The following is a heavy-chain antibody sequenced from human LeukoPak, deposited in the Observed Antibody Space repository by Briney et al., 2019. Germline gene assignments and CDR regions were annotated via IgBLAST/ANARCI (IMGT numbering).Heavy chain of an antibody. V-gene: IGHV4-30-2*01. CDR3: ARGDSGYSYGFDY. CDR1: GGSISSGGYS. CDR2: IYHSGST. D-gene: IGHD5-18*01. Sequence: SETLSLTCAVSGGSISSGGYSWRWIRQPPGKGLEWIGYIYHSGSTYYNPSLKSRVTISVDRSKNQFSLKLSSVTAADTAVYYCARGDSGYSYGFDYWGQGTLVTVSS. J-gene: IGHJ4*02.